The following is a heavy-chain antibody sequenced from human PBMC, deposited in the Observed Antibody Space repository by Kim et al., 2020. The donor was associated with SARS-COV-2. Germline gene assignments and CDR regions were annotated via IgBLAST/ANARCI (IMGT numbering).Heavy chain of an antibody. D-gene: IGHD4-17*01. Sequence: SETLSHTCTVSGGSISSYYWTWIRQPPGKGLEWIGYIYYSGSTNYNPSLKSRVTISVDTSKNQFSLKLKSVTAADTAVYYCARGVTVTTSTPYYYGMDVWGQWTTVTVSS. CDR2: IYYSGST. CDR3: ARGVTVTTSTPYYYGMDV. V-gene: IGHV4-59*01. CDR1: GGSISSYY. J-gene: IGHJ6*02.